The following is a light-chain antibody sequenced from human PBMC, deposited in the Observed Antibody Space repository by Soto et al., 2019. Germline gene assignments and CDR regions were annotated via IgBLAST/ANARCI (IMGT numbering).Light chain of an antibody. CDR2: DAS. V-gene: IGKV1-5*01. Sequence: DIQLTQSPSTLSASVGDRVTITCRASQSISTWLAWYQQKPGKAPKLLIYDASSLESGVPSRFSGSGSGTEFTLTINSLQPDDFATYYCQQYNTWTFGQGTKVDI. J-gene: IGKJ1*01. CDR3: QQYNTWT. CDR1: QSISTW.